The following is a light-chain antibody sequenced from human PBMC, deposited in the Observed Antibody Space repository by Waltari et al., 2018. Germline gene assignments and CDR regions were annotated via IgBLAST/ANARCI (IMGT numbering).Light chain of an antibody. V-gene: IGLV1-47*01. CDR2: RNN. CDR3: AAWDDSLSGVV. CDR1: SSNIGSNY. J-gene: IGLJ2*01. Sequence: QSVLTQPPSASGTPGQRVTIPCSGSSSNIGSNYVYWYQQLPGTAPKLLIYRNNQRPSGVPGRFSGSKSGTSASLAISGLRSEDEADYYWAAWDDSLSGVVFGGGTKLTVL.